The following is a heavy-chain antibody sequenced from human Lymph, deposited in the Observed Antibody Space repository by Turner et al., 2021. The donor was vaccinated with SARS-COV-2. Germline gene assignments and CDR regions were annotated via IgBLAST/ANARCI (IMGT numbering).Heavy chain of an antibody. J-gene: IGHJ5*02. CDR2: IFYRGST. CDR1: GGSMNNNY. CDR3: ARQTVNNWVDP. D-gene: IGHD2-21*02. V-gene: IGHV4-59*01. Sequence: QVQLQESAPRLVKPLETLPLTCTVSGGSMNNNYWSWIRQPPGKRLEWIGFIFYRGSTNYNPSLKSRVTISVDTSENQFSLKLTSVTAADTAIYYCARQTVNNWVDPWGQGTPVTVSS.